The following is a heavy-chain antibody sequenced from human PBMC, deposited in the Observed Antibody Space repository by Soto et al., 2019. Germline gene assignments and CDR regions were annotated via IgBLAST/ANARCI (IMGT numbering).Heavy chain of an antibody. Sequence: QVQLVQSGAEVKKPGSSVKVSCKASGGTFSSYAISWVRQAPGQGLKWMGGIIPIFGTANYAQKFQGRVTINADESTSTAYMELSSLRSEDTAVYYCARRVSNSWRTPWFDPWGQGTLVTVSS. V-gene: IGHV1-69*01. CDR3: ARRVSNSWRTPWFDP. CDR2: IIPIFGTA. CDR1: GGTFSSYA. D-gene: IGHD6-13*01. J-gene: IGHJ5*02.